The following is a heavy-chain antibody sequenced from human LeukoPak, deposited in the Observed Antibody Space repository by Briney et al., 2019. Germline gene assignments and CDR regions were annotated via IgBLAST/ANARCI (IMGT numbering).Heavy chain of an antibody. CDR3: AKLPPIYCSSTSCYNPFDY. CDR2: ITGSGGRT. D-gene: IGHD2-2*02. CDR1: GFTFSSYA. J-gene: IGHJ4*02. Sequence: PGGSLRLSCAASGFTFSSYAMSWVRQAPGKGLEWVSGITGSGGRTYYADSVKGRFTISRDNSKNTLYLQMNSLRAEDTAVYYCAKLPPIYCSSTSCYNPFDYWGQGTLVTVSS. V-gene: IGHV3-23*01.